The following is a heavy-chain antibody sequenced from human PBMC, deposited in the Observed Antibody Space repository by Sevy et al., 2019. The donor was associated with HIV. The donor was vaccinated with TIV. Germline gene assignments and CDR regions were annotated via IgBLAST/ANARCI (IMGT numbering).Heavy chain of an antibody. V-gene: IGHV4-59*01. Sequence: SETLSLTCTVSGVSISNYFWSWIRQPPGKGLEWIGFIYNSGSTNYNLSLKTRVTVSVDTSKNQFYLKLSSVTAADTAVYYCARESIGAVGDFDYWGQGTLVTVSS. CDR3: ARESIGAVGDFDY. J-gene: IGHJ4*02. CDR2: IYNSGST. CDR1: GVSISNYF. D-gene: IGHD6-13*01.